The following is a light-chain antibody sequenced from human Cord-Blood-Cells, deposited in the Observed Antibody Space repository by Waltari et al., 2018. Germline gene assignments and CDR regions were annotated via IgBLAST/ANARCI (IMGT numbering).Light chain of an antibody. J-gene: IGKJ3*01. CDR3: QQRSNWLT. CDR1: QSVSNY. V-gene: IGKV3-11*01. CDR2: DAS. Sequence: EIVFTQSPAPLSLSPGERATLSCRASQSVSNYLAWYQQKPGQAPRLLIYDASNRATGIPARFSGSGSGTDFTLTISSLEPEDFAVYYCQQRSNWLTFGPGTKVDIK.